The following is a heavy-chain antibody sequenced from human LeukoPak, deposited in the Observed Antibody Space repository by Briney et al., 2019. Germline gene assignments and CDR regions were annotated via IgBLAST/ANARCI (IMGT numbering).Heavy chain of an antibody. CDR3: ASLKEPWFGELIPNY. CDR1: GFTFSDYY. D-gene: IGHD3-10*01. CDR2: ISSSSSYT. Sequence: GGFLRLSCAASGFTFSDYYMSWIRQAPGKGLEWVSYISSSSSYTNYADSVKGRFTISRDNAKNSLYLQMNSLRAEDTAVYYCASLKEPWFGELIPNYWGQGTLVTVSS. J-gene: IGHJ4*02. V-gene: IGHV3-11*06.